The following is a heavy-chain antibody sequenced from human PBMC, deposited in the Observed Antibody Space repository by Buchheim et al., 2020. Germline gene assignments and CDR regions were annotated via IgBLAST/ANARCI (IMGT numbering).Heavy chain of an antibody. Sequence: QLQLQESGPGLVKPSETLSLTCTVSGGSISSSSYYWGWIRQPPGKGLEWIGSIYYSGSTYYNPSLKSRVTISVDTSKNQFSLKLSSVTAADTAVYYCARHLWELPTYYYYMDVWGKGTT. D-gene: IGHD1-26*01. J-gene: IGHJ6*03. CDR1: GGSISSSSYY. CDR3: ARHLWELPTYYYYMDV. V-gene: IGHV4-39*01. CDR2: IYYSGST.